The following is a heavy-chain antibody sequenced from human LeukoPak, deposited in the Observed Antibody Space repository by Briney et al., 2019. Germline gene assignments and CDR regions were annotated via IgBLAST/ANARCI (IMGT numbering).Heavy chain of an antibody. Sequence: TLSLTCTVSGGSISSGGYYWSWIRQHPGKGLEWIGYIYYSGSTYYNPSLKSRVTISVDTSKNQFSLKLSSVTAADTAVYYCARTNIAVAGTDDYWGQGTLVTVSS. CDR1: GGSISSGGYY. D-gene: IGHD6-19*01. J-gene: IGHJ4*02. CDR3: ARTNIAVAGTDDY. V-gene: IGHV4-31*03. CDR2: IYYSGST.